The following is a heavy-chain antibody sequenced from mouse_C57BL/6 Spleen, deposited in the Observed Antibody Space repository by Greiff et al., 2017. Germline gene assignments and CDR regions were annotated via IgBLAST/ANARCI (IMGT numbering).Heavy chain of an antibody. J-gene: IGHJ2*01. V-gene: IGHV1-50*01. CDR3: ARRPYYYGSSYVDY. CDR1: GYTFTSYW. Sequence: QVQLQQPGAELVKPGASVKLSCKASGYTFTSYWMQWVKQRPGQGLEWIGEIDPSDSYTNYNQKFKGKATLTVDTSSSTAYMQLSSLTSEDSAVYDCARRPYYYGSSYVDYWGQGTTLTVSS. CDR2: IDPSDSYT. D-gene: IGHD1-1*01.